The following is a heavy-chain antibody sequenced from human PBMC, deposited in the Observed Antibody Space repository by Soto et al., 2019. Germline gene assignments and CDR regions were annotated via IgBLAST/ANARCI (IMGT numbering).Heavy chain of an antibody. CDR1: GGSISSYY. Sequence: SETLSLTCTVSGGSISSYYWSWIRQPPGKGLEWIGYIYYSGSTNYNPSLKSRVTISVDTSKNQFSLKLSSVTAADTAVYCCARRNRYSHRLYYYYYMDVWGKGTTVTVSS. CDR3: ARRNRYSHRLYYYYYMDV. J-gene: IGHJ6*03. D-gene: IGHD6-13*01. CDR2: IYYSGST. V-gene: IGHV4-59*01.